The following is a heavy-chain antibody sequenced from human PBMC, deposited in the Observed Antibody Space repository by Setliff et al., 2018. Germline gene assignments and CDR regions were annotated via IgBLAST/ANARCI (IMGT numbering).Heavy chain of an antibody. CDR1: GFIFSTYW. D-gene: IGHD3-10*01. J-gene: IGHJ5*01. Sequence: PGGSLRLSCAASGFIFSTYWMSWVRQAPGRGLEWVANIKQDGSDKYYVDSVKGRFTISRDKSKNTLYLHLSSLRVEDTATYYCARDRGGTNPWFDFWGQGTQVTVSS. V-gene: IGHV3-7*03. CDR3: ARDRGGTNPWFDF. CDR2: IKQDGSDK.